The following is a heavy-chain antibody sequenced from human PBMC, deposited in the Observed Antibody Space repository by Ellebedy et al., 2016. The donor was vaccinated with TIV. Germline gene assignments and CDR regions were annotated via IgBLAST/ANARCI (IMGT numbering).Heavy chain of an antibody. Sequence: GESLKISCAASGFTFSSYGMHWVRQAPGKGLEWVAVISYDGSNKYYADSVKGRFTISRDNSKNTLYLQMNSLRAEGTAVFYCGRATRGFDYWGQGTLVTVSS. CDR2: ISYDGSNK. CDR1: GFTFSSYG. D-gene: IGHD5-24*01. CDR3: GRATRGFDY. J-gene: IGHJ4*02. V-gene: IGHV3-30*03.